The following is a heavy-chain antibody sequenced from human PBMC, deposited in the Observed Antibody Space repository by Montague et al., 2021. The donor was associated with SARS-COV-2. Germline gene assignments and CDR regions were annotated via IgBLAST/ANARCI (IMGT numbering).Heavy chain of an antibody. D-gene: IGHD6-19*01. CDR2: IYYSGST. J-gene: IGHJ3*02. Sequence: SETLSLTCTVSGGSISSYHCSWSRQPPGKGLEWIGYIYYSGSTNXNPSLKSGVTISVDTSKNQFSLKLSSVTAADTAVDYCASGSGWMGNAFDMWGQGTMVTVSS. CDR3: ASGSGWMGNAFDM. CDR1: GGSISSYH. V-gene: IGHV4-59*01.